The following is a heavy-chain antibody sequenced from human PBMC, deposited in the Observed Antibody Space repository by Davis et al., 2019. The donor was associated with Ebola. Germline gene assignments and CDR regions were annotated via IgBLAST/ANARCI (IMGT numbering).Heavy chain of an antibody. J-gene: IGHJ4*02. V-gene: IGHV1-69*13. CDR3: ARDLPVAARPNDDY. Sequence: SVKVSCKASGGTFTTYIISWVRQAPGQGLEWMGGIIPIFGTANCAQKFQGRVTVTADESTRTAYMELSSLRSEDTAVYYCARDLPVAARPNDDYWGQGTLVTVSS. CDR1: GGTFTTYI. CDR2: IIPIFGTA. D-gene: IGHD6-6*01.